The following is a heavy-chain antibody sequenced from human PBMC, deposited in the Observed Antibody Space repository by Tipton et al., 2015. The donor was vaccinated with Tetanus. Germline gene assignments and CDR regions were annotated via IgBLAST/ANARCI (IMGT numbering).Heavy chain of an antibody. J-gene: IGHJ6*02. D-gene: IGHD3-22*01. Sequence: QLVQSGAEVKKPGASLKVSCKASGYTFTGYYLYWVRQAPGQGLEWMGWIDPNSGGTAYAQKFQGRVTMTRDTSISTVDMGLSRLRSDDTAVYYCARDRGDYIYYGMDVWGPGTPVTVSS. CDR3: ARDRGDYIYYGMDV. CDR2: IDPNSGGT. V-gene: IGHV1-2*02. CDR1: GYTFTGYY.